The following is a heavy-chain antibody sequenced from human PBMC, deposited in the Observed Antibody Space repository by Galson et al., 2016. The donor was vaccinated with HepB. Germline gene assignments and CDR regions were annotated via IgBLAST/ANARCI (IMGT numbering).Heavy chain of an antibody. J-gene: IGHJ5*02. Sequence: TLSLTCTVSGGSIISGAYYWSWIRQHPGKGLEWIGYIYYSGSTYHNPSLKSRTTMSVDTSKNQFSLRLSSVTAADTAVYYCARVSPDDILTDHNWFDPWGQGALVTVSS. CDR1: GGSIISGAYY. CDR2: IYYSGST. CDR3: ARVSPDDILTDHNWFDP. V-gene: IGHV4-31*03. D-gene: IGHD3-9*01.